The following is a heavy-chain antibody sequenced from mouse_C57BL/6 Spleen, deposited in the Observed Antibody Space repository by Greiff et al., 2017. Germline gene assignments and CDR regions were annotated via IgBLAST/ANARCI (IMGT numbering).Heavy chain of an antibody. J-gene: IGHJ2*01. CDR1: GFTFSSYA. CDR2: ISDGGSYT. D-gene: IGHD1-1*01. Sequence: EVQRVESGGGLVKPGGSLKLSCAASGFTFSSYAMSWVRQTPEKRLEWVATISDGGSYTYYPDNVKGRFTISRDNAKNNLYLQMSHLKSEDTAMYYCARDAYYGSSYDFDYWGQGTTLTVSS. V-gene: IGHV5-4*01. CDR3: ARDAYYGSSYDFDY.